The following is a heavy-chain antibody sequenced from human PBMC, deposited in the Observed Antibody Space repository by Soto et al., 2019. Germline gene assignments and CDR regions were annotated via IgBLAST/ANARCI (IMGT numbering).Heavy chain of an antibody. J-gene: IGHJ5*02. V-gene: IGHV4-34*01. Sequence: SETLSLTCAVYGGSFSGYYWSWIRQPPGKGLAWIGEINHSGSTNYNPSLKSRVTIPVDTSKNQLSLKRSSVTAADTAVYYCARGDGYDFWSGLRSGLNWFDPWGQGTLVTVSS. CDR2: INHSGST. D-gene: IGHD3-3*01. CDR3: ARGDGYDFWSGLRSGLNWFDP. CDR1: GGSFSGYY.